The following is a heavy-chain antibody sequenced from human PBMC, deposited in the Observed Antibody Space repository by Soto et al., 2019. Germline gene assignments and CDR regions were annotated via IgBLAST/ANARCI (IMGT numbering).Heavy chain of an antibody. CDR3: ARDFAYFDS. J-gene: IGHJ4*02. Sequence: QVQLQESGPGLVKLSETLSLTCTVSGGSFKSGSYSWSWIRQPPGKGLEWIGYVYHTGRTSYNPSLKSRVSISMDTSKNQFSLNLDSVTAADTAVYFCARDFAYFDSWGQGTLVTVSS. D-gene: IGHD3-3*01. CDR1: GGSFKSGSYS. V-gene: IGHV4-61*01. CDR2: VYHTGRT.